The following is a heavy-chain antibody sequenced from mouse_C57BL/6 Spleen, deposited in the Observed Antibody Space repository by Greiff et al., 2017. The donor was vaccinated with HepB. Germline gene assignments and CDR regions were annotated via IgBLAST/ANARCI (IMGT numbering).Heavy chain of an antibody. D-gene: IGHD4-1*01. CDR1: GYTFTSYW. J-gene: IGHJ1*03. CDR2: IDPSDSYT. Sequence: QVQLQQPGAELVMPGASVKLSCKASGYTFTSYWMHWVKQRPGQGLEWIGEIDPSDSYTNYNQKFKGKSTLTVDKSSSTDYMQLSSLTSEDSAVYYCARSTELGHWYFDVWGTGTTVTVSS. V-gene: IGHV1-69*01. CDR3: ARSTELGHWYFDV.